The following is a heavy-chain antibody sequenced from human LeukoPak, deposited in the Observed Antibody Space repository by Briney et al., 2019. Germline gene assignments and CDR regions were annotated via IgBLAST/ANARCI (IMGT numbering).Heavy chain of an antibody. CDR3: AVQKVLRYFDWFPTVGSYNLFDP. Sequence: ASSVKVSCKASGYTLPRYDINWVRQATGQGLEWMGWMKPNRGNTGYAQKFQGRVTMTRNTSISTAYMELSSLRSEDTAVYYCAVQKVLRYFDWFPTVGSYNLFDPWGQGTLGTGSS. CDR1: GYTLPRYD. V-gene: IGHV1-8*01. CDR2: MKPNRGNT. D-gene: IGHD3-9*01. J-gene: IGHJ5*02.